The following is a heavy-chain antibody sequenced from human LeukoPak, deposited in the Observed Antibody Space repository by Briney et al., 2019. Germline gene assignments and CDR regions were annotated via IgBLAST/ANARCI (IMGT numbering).Heavy chain of an antibody. D-gene: IGHD3-10*01. CDR2: ISYDGSNK. CDR3: ARDLGGLLWFGDIPRRSFDP. Sequence: PGRSLRLSCAASGFTFSSYAMHWVRQAPGKGLEWVAVISYDGSNKYYADSVKGRFTISRDNAKNSLYLQMNSLRAEDTAVYYCARDLGGLLWFGDIPRRSFDPWGQGTLVTVSS. V-gene: IGHV3-30-3*01. CDR1: GFTFSSYA. J-gene: IGHJ5*02.